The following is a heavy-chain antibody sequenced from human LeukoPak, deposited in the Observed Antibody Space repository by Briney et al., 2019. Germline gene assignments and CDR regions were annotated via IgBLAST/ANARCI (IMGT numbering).Heavy chain of an antibody. V-gene: IGHV3-48*03. J-gene: IGHJ5*02. Sequence: GGSLRLSCAASGFTFSSYETNWVRQAPGKGLEWVSYISSSGSTIYYANSVKGRFTISRDNAKNSLYLQMNSLRAEDTAVYYCARDSSSWYIDWFDPWGQGTLVTVSS. CDR2: ISSSGSTI. CDR1: GFTFSSYE. D-gene: IGHD6-13*01. CDR3: ARDSSSWYIDWFDP.